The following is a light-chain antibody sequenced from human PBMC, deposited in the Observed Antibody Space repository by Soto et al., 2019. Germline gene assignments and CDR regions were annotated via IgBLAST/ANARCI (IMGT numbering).Light chain of an antibody. CDR2: SGD. CDR1: SSNIGRNS. Sequence: QSVLSQPTSASGTPGQTVTISCSGGSSNIGRNSVDWYQQFPGTAPRLLIYSGDQRPSGVPDRFSGSKSGTSASLAISGLQSADEADYYCAAWDDSPNLRLLFGGGTKVTVL. J-gene: IGLJ2*01. V-gene: IGLV1-44*01. CDR3: AAWDDSPNLRLL.